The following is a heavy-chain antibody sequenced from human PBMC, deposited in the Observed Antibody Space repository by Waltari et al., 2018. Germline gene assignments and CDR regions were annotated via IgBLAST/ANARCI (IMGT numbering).Heavy chain of an antibody. J-gene: IGHJ6*02. D-gene: IGHD6-25*01. CDR2: ISYDGSNK. CDR1: GFTFSRYA. V-gene: IGHV3-30*01. Sequence: QVQLVESGGGVVQPGRSLRLSCAASGFTFSRYAMHWVRQAPGKGLEWVAVISYDGSNKYYADSVKGRFTISRDNSKNTLYLQMNSLRAEDTAVYYCARGGPDYYYYGMDVWGQGTTVTVSS. CDR3: ARGGPDYYYYGMDV.